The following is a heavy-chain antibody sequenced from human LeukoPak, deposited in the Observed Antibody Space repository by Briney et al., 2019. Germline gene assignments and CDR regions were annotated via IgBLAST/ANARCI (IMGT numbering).Heavy chain of an antibody. J-gene: IGHJ4*02. Sequence: NTSETLSLTCAVYGGSFSGYYWSWIRQPPGKGLEWIGEINHSGSTNYNPPLKSRVTISVDTSKNQFSLKLSSVTAADTAVYYCAKEVIVGVSFDSWGQGTLVTVSS. CDR2: INHSGST. CDR1: GGSFSGYY. D-gene: IGHD1-26*01. V-gene: IGHV4-34*01. CDR3: AKEVIVGVSFDS.